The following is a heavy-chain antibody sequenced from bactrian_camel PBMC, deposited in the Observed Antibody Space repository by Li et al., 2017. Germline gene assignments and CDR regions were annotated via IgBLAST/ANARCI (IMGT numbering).Heavy chain of an antibody. V-gene: IGHV3S40*01. D-gene: IGHD6*01. Sequence: VQLVESGGGSVQAGGSLRLSCVASGYTDTRQCRGWVRQAPGKGLEWVSLITSSGSTTYYADPVKGRFTISRDNAKNTVYLQLNSLKTEDMAMYYCAARKTYGGSQPYDYWSQGTQVTVS. J-gene: IGHJ4*01. CDR1: GYTDTRQC. CDR2: ITSSGSTT. CDR3: AARKTYGGSQPYDY.